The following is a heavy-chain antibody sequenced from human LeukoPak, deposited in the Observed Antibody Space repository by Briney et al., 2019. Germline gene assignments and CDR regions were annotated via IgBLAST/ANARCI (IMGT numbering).Heavy chain of an antibody. CDR3: AKAPIAVRYMDV. D-gene: IGHD6-19*01. Sequence: GGSLRLSCAASGFTFSSYAMSWVRQAPGKGLEWVSAISGSGGSTYYADSVKGRFTISGDNSKNTLYLQMNSLRAEDTAVYYCAKAPIAVRYMDVWGKGTTVTVSS. CDR1: GFTFSSYA. CDR2: ISGSGGST. V-gene: IGHV3-23*01. J-gene: IGHJ6*03.